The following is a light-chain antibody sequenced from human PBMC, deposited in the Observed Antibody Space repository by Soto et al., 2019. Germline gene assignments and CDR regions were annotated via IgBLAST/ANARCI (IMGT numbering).Light chain of an antibody. Sequence: DIQMTQSPTTLSASIGDRVTITCRASESIRTWLAWYQHKPGKAPKFLIYDASTLESGVPSRFSGSGSGTEFTLTISSLQPDDFATYYCQQYNSYSWTFGQGTKVDNK. CDR2: DAS. J-gene: IGKJ1*01. CDR3: QQYNSYSWT. CDR1: ESIRTW. V-gene: IGKV1-5*01.